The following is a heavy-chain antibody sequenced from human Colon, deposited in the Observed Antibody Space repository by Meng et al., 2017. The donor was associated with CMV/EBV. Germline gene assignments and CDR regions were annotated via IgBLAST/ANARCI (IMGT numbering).Heavy chain of an antibody. CDR2: IDSAGDT. J-gene: IGHJ6*02. Sequence: GESLKISCAASGFPFSSYDMHWVRQVTGKGLEWVSGIDSAGDTSYLGSVKGRFTISRDDAKNSFFLQMNNLQAGDTAVYYCARAPYCSNGVCFPGPYGSDVWSQGTTVTVSS. CDR1: GFPFSSYD. V-gene: IGHV3-13*01. D-gene: IGHD2-8*01. CDR3: ARAPYCSNGVCFPGPYGSDV.